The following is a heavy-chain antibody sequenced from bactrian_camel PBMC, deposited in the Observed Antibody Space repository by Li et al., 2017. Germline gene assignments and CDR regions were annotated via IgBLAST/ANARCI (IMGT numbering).Heavy chain of an antibody. CDR2: VYTHGPE. D-gene: IGHD4*01. J-gene: IGHJ4*01. CDR1: IFGYNNC. CDR3: AADYHYYCAYVPKETSAFRY. V-gene: IGHV3S55*01. Sequence: HVQLVESGGGPVQAGGSLKLSCSASIFGYNNCMAWFRQVAGEEREGVATVYTHGPEYYADSVKGRFTISEDPAKKTLYLQMDNLKPEDTAMYYCAADYHYYCAYVPKETSAFRYWGQGTQVTVS.